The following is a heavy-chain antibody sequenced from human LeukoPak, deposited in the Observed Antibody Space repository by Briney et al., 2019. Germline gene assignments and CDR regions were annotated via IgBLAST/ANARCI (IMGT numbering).Heavy chain of an antibody. J-gene: IGHJ4*02. CDR1: GFTFSSYA. CDR3: AKAADVETLLLFDY. CDR2: ISGSGGST. V-gene: IGHV3-23*01. D-gene: IGHD3-3*01. Sequence: GGSLRLSCAASGFTFSSYAMSRVRQAPGKGLEWVSAISGSGGSTYYADSVKGRFTISRDNSENTLYLQMNSLRAEDTAVYYCAKAADVETLLLFDYWGQGTLVTVSS.